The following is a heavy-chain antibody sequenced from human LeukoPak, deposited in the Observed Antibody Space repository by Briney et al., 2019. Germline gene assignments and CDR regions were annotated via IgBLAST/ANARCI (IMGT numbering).Heavy chain of an antibody. D-gene: IGHD4-17*01. CDR3: ARESYGDHGWWFDP. J-gene: IGHJ5*02. V-gene: IGHV4-39*07. CDR1: GGSISSSSYY. Sequence: SETLSLTCTVSGGSISSSSYYWGWIRQPPGKGLEWIGSIYYSGSTYYNPSLKSRVTISVDTSKNQFSLKLSSVTAADTAVYYCARESYGDHGWWFDPWGQGTLVTVSS. CDR2: IYYSGST.